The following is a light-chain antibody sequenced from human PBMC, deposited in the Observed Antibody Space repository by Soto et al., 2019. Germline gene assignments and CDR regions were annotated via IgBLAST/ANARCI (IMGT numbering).Light chain of an antibody. CDR1: SSNIGSNY. CDR2: SNN. Sequence: VLTQPPSASGTPGQRVTISCSRSSSNIGSNYVYWYQQLPGTAPKLLIYSNNQRPSGVPDRFSGSKSGTSASLAISGLRSEDEADYYCAAWDDSLSGPVIFGGGTKVTVL. CDR3: AAWDDSLSGPVI. V-gene: IGLV1-47*02. J-gene: IGLJ2*01.